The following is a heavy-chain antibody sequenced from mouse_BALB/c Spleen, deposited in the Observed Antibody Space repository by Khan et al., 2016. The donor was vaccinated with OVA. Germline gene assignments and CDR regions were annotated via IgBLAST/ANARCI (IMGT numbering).Heavy chain of an antibody. D-gene: IGHD2-14*01. V-gene: IGHV1-4*01. CDR2: INPSNGYT. Sequence: QVQLKQSGAELARPGASVKMSCKASGYTFTSYTIHWIKLRPGQGLEWIGYINPSNGYTNYNQKFKDKATLTADKSSTTAYMQLSSLTSDDSAVYNCVRDGDYYRNDGWFAYWGKGTLVTVSA. CDR3: VRDGDYYRNDGWFAY. CDR1: GYTFTSYT. J-gene: IGHJ3*01.